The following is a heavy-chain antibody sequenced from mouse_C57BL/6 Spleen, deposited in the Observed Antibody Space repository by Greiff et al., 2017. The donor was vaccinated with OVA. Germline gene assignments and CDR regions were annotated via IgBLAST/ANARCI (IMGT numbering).Heavy chain of an antibody. V-gene: IGHV5-6*01. CDR2: ISSGGSYT. Sequence: EVKLVESGGDLVKPGGSLKLSCAASGFTFSSYGMSWVRQTPDKRLEWVATISSGGSYTYYPDSVKGRFTISRDNAKNTLYLQMSSLKSEDTAMDYCARHQDWYWYFDVWGTGTTVTVSS. CDR1: GFTFSSYG. CDR3: ARHQDWYWYFDV. D-gene: IGHD3-2*02. J-gene: IGHJ1*03.